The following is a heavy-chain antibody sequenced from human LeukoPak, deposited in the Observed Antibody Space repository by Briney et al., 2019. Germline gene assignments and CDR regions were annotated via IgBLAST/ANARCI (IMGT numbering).Heavy chain of an antibody. CDR3: ARRPYYDTSGYYPTSGYFDL. Sequence: SETLSLTCTVSGGSIFSYYWNWIRQPPGKGLEWIGYIYPNGITSYNPSLRSRGTISIATSKNQFSLRLRSVTAADTAIYYCARRPYYDTSGYYPTSGYFDLWGRGTLVTVSS. CDR2: IYPNGIT. J-gene: IGHJ2*01. CDR1: GGSIFSYY. V-gene: IGHV4-4*08. D-gene: IGHD3-22*01.